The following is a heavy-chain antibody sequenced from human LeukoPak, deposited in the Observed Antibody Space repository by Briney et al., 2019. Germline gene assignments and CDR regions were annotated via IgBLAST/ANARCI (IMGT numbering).Heavy chain of an antibody. V-gene: IGHV3-23*01. CDR1: GFTFSNYA. J-gene: IGHJ4*02. CDR3: AKRLRDGYNSPIDF. Sequence: PGGCLRLSCAASGFTFSNYAMNWVRQAPGEGLEWVSGISDRGGVIDYADSVKGRFTISRDTSKNTLHLQMNSLRAEDTAVYYCAKRLRDGYNSPIDFWGQGTLVTVSS. D-gene: IGHD5-24*01. CDR2: ISDRGGVI.